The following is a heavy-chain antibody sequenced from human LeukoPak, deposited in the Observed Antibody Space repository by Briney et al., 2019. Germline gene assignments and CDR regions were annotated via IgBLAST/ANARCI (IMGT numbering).Heavy chain of an antibody. CDR2: IYSSSAYI. CDR3: ARDLATHGSGSRGMDV. CDR1: GFTFSSYT. V-gene: IGHV3-21*01. Sequence: PGGSLRLSCAASGFTFSSYTMNWVRQAPGKGLEWVSCIYSSSAYIYYADSVKGRFTISRDNAKNSLYLQMNSLRAEDTAVYYCARDLATHGSGSRGMDVWGQGTTVTVSS. D-gene: IGHD3-10*01. J-gene: IGHJ6*02.